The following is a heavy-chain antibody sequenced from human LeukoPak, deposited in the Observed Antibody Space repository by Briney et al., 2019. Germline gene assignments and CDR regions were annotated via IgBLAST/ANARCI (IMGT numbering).Heavy chain of an antibody. CDR1: GGTFSSYA. CDR3: APAYYYGSGPSDS. V-gene: IGHV1-69*06. D-gene: IGHD3-10*01. J-gene: IGHJ4*02. Sequence: SVKVSCKASGGTFSSYAISWVRQAPGQGLEWMGGIIPIFGTANYAQKFQGRVTITADKSTSTAYMELSSLRSEDTAVYYCAPAYYYGSGPSDSWGQGTLVTVSS. CDR2: IIPIFGTA.